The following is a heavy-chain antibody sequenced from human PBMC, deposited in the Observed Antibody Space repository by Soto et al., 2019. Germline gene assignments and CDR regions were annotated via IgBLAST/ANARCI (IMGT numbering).Heavy chain of an antibody. D-gene: IGHD3-3*01. CDR3: ARGRTPSTLRFLKWLSRRDGMDV. V-gene: IGHV1-8*01. J-gene: IGHJ6*02. CDR2: MNPNSGNT. Sequence: ASVKVSCKASGYTFTSYDINWVRQATGQGLEWMGWMNPNSGNTGYAQKFQGRVTMTRNTSISKAYMELSSLRSEDTAVYYCARGRTPSTLRFLKWLSRRDGMDVWGQGTTVTVSS. CDR1: GYTFTSYD.